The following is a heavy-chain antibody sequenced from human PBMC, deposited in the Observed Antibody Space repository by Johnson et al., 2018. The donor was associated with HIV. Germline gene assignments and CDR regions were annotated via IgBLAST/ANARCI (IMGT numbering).Heavy chain of an antibody. CDR1: GFIVSFNS. D-gene: IGHD3-22*01. J-gene: IGHJ3*02. V-gene: IGHV3-30*04. CDR3: ARNYYDSSDAFDI. Sequence: QVQLVESGGGLIQPGGSLRLSCAASGFIVSFNSMHWVRQAPGKGLEWMAFISYDGKNEYYADSVRGRFTISRDNSKNTLYLQMNSLRAEDTAVYYCARNYYDSSDAFDIWGQGTMVTVSS. CDR2: ISYDGKNE.